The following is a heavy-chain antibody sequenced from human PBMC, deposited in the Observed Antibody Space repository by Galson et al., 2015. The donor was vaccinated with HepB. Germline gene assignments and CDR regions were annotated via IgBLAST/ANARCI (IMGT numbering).Heavy chain of an antibody. CDR3: ARGGPSGSVEWELALSY. V-gene: IGHV3-21*01. D-gene: IGHD1-26*01. CDR1: GFTFSSYS. J-gene: IGHJ4*02. CDR2: ISTGSSYI. Sequence: SLRLSCAASGFTFSSYSMNWVRQAPGKGLGWVSSISTGSSYIYYADSVKGRFTISRDNAKNSLYLQMNSLRAEDTAVYYCARGGPSGSVEWELALSYWGQGTLVTVSS.